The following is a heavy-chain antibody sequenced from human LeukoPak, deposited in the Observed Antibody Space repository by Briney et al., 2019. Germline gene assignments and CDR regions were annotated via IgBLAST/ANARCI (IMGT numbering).Heavy chain of an antibody. J-gene: IGHJ4*02. D-gene: IGHD5/OR15-5a*01. V-gene: IGHV4-38-2*01. Sequence: SETLSLTCAVSGYSISSGYYWGWIRQPPGKGLEWIGSIYHSGSTYYNPSLKSRVTISVDTSKNQLSLKLSSVTAADTAVYYCAGLIYDSFDYWGQGTLVTVSS. CDR3: AGLIYDSFDY. CDR1: GYSISSGYY. CDR2: IYHSGST.